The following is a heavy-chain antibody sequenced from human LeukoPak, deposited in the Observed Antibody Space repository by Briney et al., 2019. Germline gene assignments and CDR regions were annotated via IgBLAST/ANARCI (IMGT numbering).Heavy chain of an antibody. CDR1: GFSLSTSGMR. CDR3: ARIRPITMVRGPRSDY. CDR2: IDWDDDK. J-gene: IGHJ4*02. V-gene: IGHV2-70*04. Sequence: SGPALVKPTQTLTLTCTFSGFSLSTSGMRVSWIRRPPGKALEWLARIDWDDDKYCSTSLKTRLTISKATSKNQVVLTMTNMDPVDTATYYCARIRPITMVRGPRSDYWGQGTLVTVSS. D-gene: IGHD3-10*01.